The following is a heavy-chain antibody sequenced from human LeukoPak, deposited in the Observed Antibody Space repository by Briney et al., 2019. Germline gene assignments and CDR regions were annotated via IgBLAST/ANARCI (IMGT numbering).Heavy chain of an antibody. CDR2: VYYSGST. CDR1: VGSIHRCY. J-gene: IGHJ4*02. V-gene: IGHV4-59*01. CDR3: ARYFYASNLYARFDC. Sequence: SETLSLMHAFWVGSIHRCYRQCTTQPPGQGLEWIGYVYYSGSTNYNPSLKSRVTISLDTSKNQFSLKLNSVTAADTAVYYCARYFYASNLYARFDCWGQGTLVTVSS. D-gene: IGHD2/OR15-2a*01.